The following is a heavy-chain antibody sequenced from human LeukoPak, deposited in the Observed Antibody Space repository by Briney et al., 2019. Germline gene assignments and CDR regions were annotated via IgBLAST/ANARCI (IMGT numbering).Heavy chain of an antibody. Sequence: GGSLRLSCAASGFTFSSYSMNWVRQAPGKGLEWVSSIGGSSSSIYYADSVKGRFTISRDNAKNSLYLQMNSLRAEDTAVYYCARQHCSGGDCYFFDWGQGTLVTVSS. CDR1: GFTFSSYS. D-gene: IGHD2-15*01. J-gene: IGHJ4*02. V-gene: IGHV3-21*01. CDR3: ARQHCSGGDCYFFD. CDR2: IGGSSSSI.